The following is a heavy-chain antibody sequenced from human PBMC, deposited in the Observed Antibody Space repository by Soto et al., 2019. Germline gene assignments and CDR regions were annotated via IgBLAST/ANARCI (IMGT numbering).Heavy chain of an antibody. CDR2: IYPGDSDT. Sequence: GESLKISCKGSGYSFTSYWIGWVRQMPGKGLEWMGIIYPGDSDTRYSPSFQGQVTISADKSISTAYLQWSSLKASDTAMYYCARLDYDILTGYYNLLFDYWGQGTLVTVSS. D-gene: IGHD3-9*01. CDR3: ARLDYDILTGYYNLLFDY. V-gene: IGHV5-51*01. CDR1: GYSFTSYW. J-gene: IGHJ4*02.